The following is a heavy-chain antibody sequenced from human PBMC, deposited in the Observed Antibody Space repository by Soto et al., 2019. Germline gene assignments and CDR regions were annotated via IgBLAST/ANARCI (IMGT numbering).Heavy chain of an antibody. Sequence: GGSLILSCAASGFTVSSNYMTGVRQAPGKGLEWVSLVDSGGATHYAASVKGRFTISTHSSQNTLFLQMNSLRTEETATYYCVSGSYESEIHWGKGTKVTVSS. CDR2: VDSGGAT. V-gene: IGHV3-53*04. J-gene: IGHJ4*02. CDR3: VSGSYESEIH. D-gene: IGHD1-26*01. CDR1: GFTVSSNY.